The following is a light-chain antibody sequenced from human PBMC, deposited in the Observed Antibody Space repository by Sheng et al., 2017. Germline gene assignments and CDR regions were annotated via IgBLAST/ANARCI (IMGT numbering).Light chain of an antibody. J-gene: IGKJ1*01. CDR2: LAS. CDR1: QSLVYSDGHSY. CDR3: MQAVHKWT. V-gene: IGKV2-28*01. Sequence: IVMTQSPLSLPVTPGEPASISCRSSQSLVYSDGHSYLDWYLQKPGQSPQLLIYLASKRAPGVPDRFSGSGSGTDFTLKISRVEAEDAGVYYCMQAVHKWTFGQGTKVEI.